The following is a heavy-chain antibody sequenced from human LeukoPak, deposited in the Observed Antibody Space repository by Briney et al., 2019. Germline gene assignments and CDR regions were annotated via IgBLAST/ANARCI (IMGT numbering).Heavy chain of an antibody. V-gene: IGHV1-2*02. CDR2: INPTTGDT. CDR1: AYTFTAYY. CDR3: ARGGRTTSCCDDAFDM. Sequence: ASVRVSCKASAYTFTAYYMHFVRQAPGQGLEWMGWINPTTGDTNYAQMFQGRVTMTRDTSISTAYMELSRLTSDDTALYYCARGGRTTSCCDDAFDMGGEGTVVSVSS. J-gene: IGHJ3*02. D-gene: IGHD2-2*01.